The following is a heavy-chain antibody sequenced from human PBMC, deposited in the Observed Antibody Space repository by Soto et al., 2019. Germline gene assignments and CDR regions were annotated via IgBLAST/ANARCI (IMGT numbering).Heavy chain of an antibody. Sequence: QVQLQQSGPGLVKPSQTLSLTCAISGDSVSSNSAAWNWIRQSPSRGLEWLGRTYYRSKWYNDYAVTVKSRITINPDTSKNQFSLQLNSVTPEDTAVYYCARGRDSMYYDFWSGYTLGYYGMDVWGQGTTVTVSS. CDR3: ARGRDSMYYDFWSGYTLGYYGMDV. CDR2: TYYRSKWYN. J-gene: IGHJ6*02. D-gene: IGHD3-3*01. CDR1: GDSVSSNSAA. V-gene: IGHV6-1*01.